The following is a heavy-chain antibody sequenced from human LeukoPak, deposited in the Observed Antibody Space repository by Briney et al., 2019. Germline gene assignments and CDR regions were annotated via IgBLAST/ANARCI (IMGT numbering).Heavy chain of an antibody. J-gene: IGHJ6*02. Sequence: GGSLRLSCAASGFTFSSFAMSWVRQAPGKGLEWVSGISGSGDSTYYADSVKGRFTISRDNSKNTLYLQMSSLRAEDTAVYYCARYGSGSYEVYYGMDVWGQGTTVTVSS. CDR3: ARYGSGSYEVYYGMDV. V-gene: IGHV3-23*01. CDR2: ISGSGDST. D-gene: IGHD3-10*01. CDR1: GFTFSSFA.